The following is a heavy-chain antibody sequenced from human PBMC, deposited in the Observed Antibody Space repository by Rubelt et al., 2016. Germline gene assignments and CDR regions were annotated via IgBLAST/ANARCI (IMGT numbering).Heavy chain of an antibody. CDR1: GFTFSNYE. Sequence: EVQLVESGGGLVQPGGSLRLSCAASGFTFSNYEMNWVRQVSGKGLEWVANIKHDRSGKNYVDSVKGRFNISRDNAKNTQYLQMNSLRADDTAVYYCARDGDGYFLWGQGTLVTVSS. V-gene: IGHV3-7*03. CDR2: IKHDRSGK. CDR3: ARDGDGYFL. J-gene: IGHJ4*02. D-gene: IGHD2-21*01.